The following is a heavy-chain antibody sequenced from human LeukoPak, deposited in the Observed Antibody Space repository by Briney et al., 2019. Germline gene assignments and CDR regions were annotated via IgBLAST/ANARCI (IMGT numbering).Heavy chain of an antibody. CDR2: VLTSGTT. D-gene: IGHD1-26*01. CDR3: ARTGGSFYYYYYMDV. CDR1: SGSINSGSYY. V-gene: IGHV4-61*02. J-gene: IGHJ6*03. Sequence: SETLSLTCTVSSGSINSGSYYWSWIRQPAGKGLEWIGRVLTSGTTNYNPSLKSRVSISVDTSKNQFSLNLSSVTAADTAVYYCARTGGSFYYYYYMDVWAKGTTVTVSS.